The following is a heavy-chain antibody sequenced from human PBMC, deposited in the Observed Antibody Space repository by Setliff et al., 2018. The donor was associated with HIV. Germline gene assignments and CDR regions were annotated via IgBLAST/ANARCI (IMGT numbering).Heavy chain of an antibody. V-gene: IGHV4-61*02. D-gene: IGHD1-1*01. CDR1: GVSINSGNYY. CDR3: ARGGDGYNPGGGTFDH. CDR2: IYSSGNT. Sequence: SETLSLTCTVSGVSINSGNYYWGWIRQPAGKRLEWIGRIYSSGNTNYNPSLKSRVTISADTSKNQFSLRLKSVTAAETAVYYCARGGDGYNPGGGTFDHWGQGTLVTVTS. J-gene: IGHJ4*02.